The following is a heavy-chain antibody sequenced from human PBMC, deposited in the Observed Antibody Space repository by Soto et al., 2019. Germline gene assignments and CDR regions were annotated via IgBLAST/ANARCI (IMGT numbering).Heavy chain of an antibody. CDR1: GFIFGNYM. D-gene: IGHD2-15*01. CDR3: APHVHCSGGSCHYDAFDI. V-gene: IGHV3-23*01. CDR2: IRDGGEST. Sequence: EVQLLESGGGLVQPGESLRLSCAVSGFIFGNYMMTWVRQAPGKGLEWVSTIRDGGESTYYADSVKGRFTISRDNSKNTLYLQMDSPGVEDTAVYYCAPHVHCSGGSCHYDAFDIRGQGTMVTVSS. J-gene: IGHJ3*02.